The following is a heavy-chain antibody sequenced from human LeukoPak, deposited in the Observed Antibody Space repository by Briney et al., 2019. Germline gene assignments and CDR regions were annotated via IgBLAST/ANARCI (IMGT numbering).Heavy chain of an antibody. V-gene: IGHV3-23*01. Sequence: GGSLRLSCAASGFTFSSYAMSWVRQAPGKGLEWVSAISGSGGNTYYADSVKGRLTISRDNSKNTLYLQMNSLRAEDTAVYYCAKLPSSSWYYWGQGTLVTVSS. CDR3: AKLPSSSWYY. D-gene: IGHD6-13*01. CDR2: ISGSGGNT. J-gene: IGHJ4*02. CDR1: GFTFSSYA.